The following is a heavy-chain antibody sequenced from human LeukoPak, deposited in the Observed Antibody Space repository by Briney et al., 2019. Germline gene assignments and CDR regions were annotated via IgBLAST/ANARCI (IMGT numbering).Heavy chain of an antibody. CDR3: ARRYGSGRDY. D-gene: IGHD3-10*01. J-gene: IGHJ4*02. CDR1: GGSFSGYY. V-gene: IGHV4-34*01. CDR2: INHSGST. Sequence: SETLSLTCAVYGGSFSGYYWSWIRQPPGKGLEWIGEINHSGSTNYNPSLKSRVTISVETSKNQFSLKLSSVTAADTAVYYCARRYGSGRDYWGQGTLVTVSS.